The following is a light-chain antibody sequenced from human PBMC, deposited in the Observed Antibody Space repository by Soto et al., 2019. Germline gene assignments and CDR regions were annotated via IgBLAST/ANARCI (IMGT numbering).Light chain of an antibody. J-gene: IGLJ2*01. CDR1: SSDVGGYNY. CDR2: DVR. Sequence: QSALTQPRSVGGSPGQSVTISCTGTSSDVGGYNYVSWYQQHPGKAPQLMIYDVRNRPSGLPNRFSGSKSGNTASLTISGLQAEDEAEYYCCSYAGSFTPVVFGGGTKLTVL. CDR3: CSYAGSFTPVV. V-gene: IGLV2-11*01.